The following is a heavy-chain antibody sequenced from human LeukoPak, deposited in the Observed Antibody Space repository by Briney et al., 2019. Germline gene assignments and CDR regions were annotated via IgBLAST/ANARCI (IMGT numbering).Heavy chain of an antibody. Sequence: GESLKISCQGSGYSFTSYWIGWVRQLPGKGLEWMGIIYPGDSDTRYSPSFQGQVTISADKSISTAYLQWSSLKASDTAMYYCARPPEIVGATVDDYWGQGTLVTVSS. CDR3: ARPPEIVGATVDDY. J-gene: IGHJ4*02. D-gene: IGHD1-26*01. CDR1: GYSFTSYW. CDR2: IYPGDSDT. V-gene: IGHV5-51*01.